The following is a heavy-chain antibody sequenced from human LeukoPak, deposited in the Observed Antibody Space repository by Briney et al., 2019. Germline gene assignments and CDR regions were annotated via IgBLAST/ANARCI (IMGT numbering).Heavy chain of an antibody. CDR1: GGSFIGYY. J-gene: IGHJ4*02. CDR2: INHSGGA. Sequence: RPSETLSLTCAVYGGSFIGYYWSWIRQPPGKELEWIGEINHSGGANCNPSLKSRVTISADTSKSQFSLKPGSVTAADTAVYYCARVPLRFLEPFDYWGQGTLVTVSS. D-gene: IGHD3-3*01. CDR3: ARVPLRFLEPFDY. V-gene: IGHV4-34*01.